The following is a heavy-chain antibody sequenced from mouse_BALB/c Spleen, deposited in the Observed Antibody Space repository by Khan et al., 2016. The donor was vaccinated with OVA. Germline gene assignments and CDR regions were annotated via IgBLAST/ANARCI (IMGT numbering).Heavy chain of an antibody. J-gene: IGHJ3*01. Sequence: VQLQQSGPELMKPGASVNISCKASGYSFTSYYIHWVKQSPEKSLEWIGYIDPFHGGTDYKHKFKGKATLTVDTSSSTACMHLSSLTSEDSAVYYSASGAFGYWGQGTLVTISA. CDR3: ASGAFGY. CDR1: GYSFTSYY. V-gene: IGHV1S135*01. CDR2: IDPFHGGT.